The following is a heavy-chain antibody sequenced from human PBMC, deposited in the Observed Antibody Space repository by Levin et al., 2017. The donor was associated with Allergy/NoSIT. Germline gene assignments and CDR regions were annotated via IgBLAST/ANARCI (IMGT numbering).Heavy chain of an antibody. Sequence: KAGGSLRLSCKASGGTFSSYAISWVRQAPGQGLEWMGRIIPILGIANYAQKFQGRVTITADKSTSTAYMELSSLRSEDTAVYYCASSSRWVYYYYYMDVWGKGTTVTVSS. CDR1: GGTFSSYA. CDR2: IIPILGIA. D-gene: IGHD5-24*01. J-gene: IGHJ6*03. V-gene: IGHV1-69*04. CDR3: ASSSRWVYYYYYMDV.